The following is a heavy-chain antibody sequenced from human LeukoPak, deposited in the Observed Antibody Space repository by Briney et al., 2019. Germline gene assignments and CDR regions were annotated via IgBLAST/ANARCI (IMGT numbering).Heavy chain of an antibody. CDR1: GYTFTSYA. CDR2: INAGNGNT. Sequence: ASVKVSCKASGYTFTSYAMHWVRQAPGQRLEWMGWINAGNGNTKYSQKFQGRVTITRDTSASTAYMELSSLRSEDTAVYYCARPAGNYYDSSVSSYGMDVWGQGTTVTVSS. D-gene: IGHD3-22*01. J-gene: IGHJ6*02. CDR3: ARPAGNYYDSSVSSYGMDV. V-gene: IGHV1-3*01.